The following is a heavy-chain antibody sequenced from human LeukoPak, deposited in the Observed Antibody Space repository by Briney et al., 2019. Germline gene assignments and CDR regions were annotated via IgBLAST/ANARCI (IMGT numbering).Heavy chain of an antibody. CDR3: ARVLSGSNLDY. CDR1: GFTFSSYA. D-gene: IGHD3-22*01. V-gene: IGHV4-31*02. Sequence: LRLSCAASGFTFSSYAMSWIRQHPGKGLEWIGYIYYSGSTYYNPSLKSRVTISVDASKNQFSLKLSSVTAADTAVYYCARVLSGSNLDYWGQGTLVSVSS. J-gene: IGHJ4*02. CDR2: IYYSGST.